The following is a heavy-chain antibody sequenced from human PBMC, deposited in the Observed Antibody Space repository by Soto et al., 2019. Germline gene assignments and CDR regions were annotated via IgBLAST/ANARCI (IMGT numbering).Heavy chain of an antibody. CDR1: GYTFTGYY. Sequence: ASVKVSCKASGYTFTGYYMHWVRQAPGQGPEWMGWINPNSGGTNYTQKFQGRVTMTRDTSISTAYMELSRLRSDDTAVYYCARAKRKVPAAMTPWFDPWGQGTLVTVPS. CDR2: INPNSGGT. CDR3: ARAKRKVPAAMTPWFDP. V-gene: IGHV1-2*02. J-gene: IGHJ5*02. D-gene: IGHD2-2*01.